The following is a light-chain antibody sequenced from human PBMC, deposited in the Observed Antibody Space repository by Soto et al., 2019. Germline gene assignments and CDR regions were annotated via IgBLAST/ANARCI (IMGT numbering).Light chain of an antibody. CDR2: KAS. Sequence: AXVGDRVTITCRASQSISSWLAWYQQKPGKAPKLLIYKASSLESGVPSRFSGSGSGTEFPLTISSLQPDDFATYYCQQYNSYPSFGGGTKVEIK. CDR3: QQYNSYPS. V-gene: IGKV1-5*03. CDR1: QSISSW. J-gene: IGKJ4*01.